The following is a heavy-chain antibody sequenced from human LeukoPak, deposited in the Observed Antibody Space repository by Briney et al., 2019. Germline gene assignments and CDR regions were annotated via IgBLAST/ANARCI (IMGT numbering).Heavy chain of an antibody. Sequence: GSLRLSCAASGFTFSSYDMHWVRQATGKGLEWVSAIGTAGDTYYPGSMKGRFTISRENAKNSLYLQMNSLRAGDTAVYYCARGGVAAAGTSSWFDPWGQGTLVTVSS. D-gene: IGHD6-13*01. CDR3: ARGGVAAAGTSSWFDP. V-gene: IGHV3-13*01. CDR2: IGTAGDT. CDR1: GFTFSSYD. J-gene: IGHJ5*02.